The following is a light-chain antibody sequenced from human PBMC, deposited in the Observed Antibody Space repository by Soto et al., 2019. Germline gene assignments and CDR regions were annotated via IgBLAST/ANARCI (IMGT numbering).Light chain of an antibody. CDR2: DAS. J-gene: IGKJ4*01. CDR3: QQSNSYSLLT. V-gene: IGKV1-5*01. Sequence: DIQMTQSPSTLSASVGDRVTITCRAGQSISSWLAWYQQKPGKAPKLLIYDASSLESGVPSRFSGSGSGTEFTLTISSLQPDDFATYYCQQSNSYSLLTFGGGTKVYIK. CDR1: QSISSW.